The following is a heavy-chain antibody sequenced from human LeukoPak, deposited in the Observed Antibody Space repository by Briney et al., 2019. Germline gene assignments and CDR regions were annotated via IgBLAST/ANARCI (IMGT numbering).Heavy chain of an antibody. D-gene: IGHD6-19*01. V-gene: IGHV1-18*01. CDR1: GYSFIRYG. Sequence: ASVKVSCKAPGYSFIRYGISWVRQAPGQGLEWMGWISGYNGHTKYAQTFQGRVTMTTDTSTSTAYMELRSLRSDDTAVYYCARDKDLGAVAGTFDFWGQGTLVTVSS. CDR3: ARDKDLGAVAGTFDF. CDR2: ISGYNGHT. J-gene: IGHJ4*02.